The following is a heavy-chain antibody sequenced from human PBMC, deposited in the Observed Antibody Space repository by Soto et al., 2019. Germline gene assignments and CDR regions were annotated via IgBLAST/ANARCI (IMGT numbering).Heavy chain of an antibody. CDR2: ISSNGGST. D-gene: IGHD7-27*01. Sequence: GGSLRLSCSASGFTFSSYAMHWVRQAPGKGLEYVSAISSNGGSTYYADSVEGRFAISRDNSKNTLYLQMSSLRAEDTAMYYCATAWGLYEYYFDYWGQGTQITVSS. CDR1: GFTFSSYA. J-gene: IGHJ4*02. CDR3: ATAWGLYEYYFDY. V-gene: IGHV3-64D*06.